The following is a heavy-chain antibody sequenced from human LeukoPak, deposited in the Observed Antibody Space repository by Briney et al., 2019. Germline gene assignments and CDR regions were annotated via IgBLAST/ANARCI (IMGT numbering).Heavy chain of an antibody. CDR3: ARYCSSNSCYTFGAFDI. J-gene: IGHJ3*02. CDR1: GGSISSSSYY. V-gene: IGHV4-39*07. Sequence: SETLSLTCTVSGGSISSSSYYWGWIRQPPGKGLECIGSIYYSGSIYYNPSLKSRVTISVDTSEDQFSLKLSSVTAADTAVYYCARYCSSNSCYTFGAFDIWGQGAMVTVSS. CDR2: IYYSGSI. D-gene: IGHD2-2*02.